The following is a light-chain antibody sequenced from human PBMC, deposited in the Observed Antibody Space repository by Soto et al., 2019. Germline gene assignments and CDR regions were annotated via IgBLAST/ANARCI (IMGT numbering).Light chain of an antibody. V-gene: IGLV2-14*03. CDR2: DVS. CDR3: SSYGASSTL. CDR1: ISDIGLYNH. J-gene: IGLJ2*01. Sequence: QSALTQPASVSGSPGQSITIPCNGIISDIGLYNHVAWYQQHPGKAPKLLIYDVSYRPSGISDRFSGSKSGNTASLTSSGLQPEDEADYYCSSYGASSTLFGGGTKLTVL.